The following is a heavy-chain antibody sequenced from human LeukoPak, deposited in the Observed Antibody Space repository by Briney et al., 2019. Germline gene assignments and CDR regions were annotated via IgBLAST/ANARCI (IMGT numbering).Heavy chain of an antibody. V-gene: IGHV1-8*01. J-gene: IGHJ4*02. CDR2: MNANSGNT. CDR3: ASGYGGAGLFDY. CDR1: GYTFSSYE. Sequence: ASVKVSCKASGYTFSSYEINWVRQATGQGLEWMGWMNANSGNTGYAQTLQCRVTMTRNTAISTAYMELSSLRSEDTAVYYCASGYGGAGLFDYWGQGTLVTVSS. D-gene: IGHD4-23*01.